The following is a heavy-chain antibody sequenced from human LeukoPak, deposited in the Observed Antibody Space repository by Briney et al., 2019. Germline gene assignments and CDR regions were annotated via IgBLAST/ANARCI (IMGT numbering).Heavy chain of an antibody. CDR2: IIPIFGTA. CDR1: GGTFSSYA. J-gene: IGHJ3*02. V-gene: IGHV1-69*06. Sequence: SVKVSCKASGGTFSSYAISWVRQAPGQGLEWMGGIIPIFGTANYAQKLRGTITITADKSTNIAYMELSSLRSDDTAVYYCAREGGSDAFDIWGQGTMVTVST. CDR3: AREGGSDAFDI. D-gene: IGHD3-16*01.